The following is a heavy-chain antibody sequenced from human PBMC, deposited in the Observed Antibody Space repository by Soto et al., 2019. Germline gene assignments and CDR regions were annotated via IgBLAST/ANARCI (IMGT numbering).Heavy chain of an antibody. CDR3: ARGLFWYSSSGRFDY. V-gene: IGHV4-34*01. J-gene: IGHJ4*02. CDR1: GGSFSGYY. CDR2: INHSGST. Sequence: SETLSLTCAVYGGSFSGYYWSWIRQPPGKGLEWIGEINHSGSTNYNPSLKGRVTISVDTSKNQFSLKLSSVTAADTAVYYCARGLFWYSSSGRFDYWGQGSLVTVSS. D-gene: IGHD6-6*01.